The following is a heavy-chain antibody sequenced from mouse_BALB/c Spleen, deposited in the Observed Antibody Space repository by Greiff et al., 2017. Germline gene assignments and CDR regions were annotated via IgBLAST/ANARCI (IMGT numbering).Heavy chain of an antibody. D-gene: IGHD1-1*01. Sequence: DVMLVESGGGLVKPGGSLKLSCAASGFTFSSYAMSWVRQTPEKRLEWVASISSGGSTYYPDSVKGRFTISRDNARNILYLQMSSLRSEDTAMYYCARDITTVVATGAMDYWGQGTSVTVSS. CDR3: ARDITTVVATGAMDY. CDR2: ISSGGST. CDR1: GFTFSSYA. V-gene: IGHV5-6-5*01. J-gene: IGHJ4*01.